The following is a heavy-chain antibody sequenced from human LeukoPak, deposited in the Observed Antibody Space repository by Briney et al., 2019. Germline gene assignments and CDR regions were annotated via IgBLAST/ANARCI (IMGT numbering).Heavy chain of an antibody. CDR1: GGSISSSNYY. V-gene: IGHV4-39*01. Sequence: SETLSLTCIVSGGSISSSNYYWGWIRQPPGKGLEWIGSIYYSGNTYYNPSLKSRVTISVDTSKNQFSLKLTSVTAADTAVYYCAHFKGGSFDFWGQGTMVTVS. CDR2: IYYSGNT. CDR3: AHFKGGSFDF. J-gene: IGHJ3*01. D-gene: IGHD1-26*01.